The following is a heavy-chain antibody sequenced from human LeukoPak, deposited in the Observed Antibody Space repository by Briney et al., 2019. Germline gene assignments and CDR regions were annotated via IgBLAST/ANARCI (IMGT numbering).Heavy chain of an antibody. CDR3: ARARTTVTPLDI. Sequence: GASVKGSCKASGYTFTGYYMHWVRQAPGQGLEWMGWINPNSGGTNYAQKFQGRVTMTRDTSISTAYMELSRLRSDDTAVYYCARARTTVTPLDIWGQGTMVTVSS. D-gene: IGHD4-17*01. CDR2: INPNSGGT. J-gene: IGHJ3*02. V-gene: IGHV1-2*02. CDR1: GYTFTGYY.